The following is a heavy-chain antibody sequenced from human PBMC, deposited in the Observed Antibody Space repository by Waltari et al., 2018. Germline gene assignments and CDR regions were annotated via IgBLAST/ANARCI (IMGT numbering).Heavy chain of an antibody. D-gene: IGHD6-19*01. CDR1: GFTFSNSW. V-gene: IGHV3-74*03. Sequence: EVQLGESGGGLVQPGGSLRPSCAASGFTFSNSWMHWVRQPPGKGLVWVSRINGDGGSTTYADSVKGRFTISRDNAKNTLYLRMDSLRDDDTAVYYCASPLPDSSGWDFGYWGRGTLVTVSS. J-gene: IGHJ4*02. CDR2: INGDGGST. CDR3: ASPLPDSSGWDFGY.